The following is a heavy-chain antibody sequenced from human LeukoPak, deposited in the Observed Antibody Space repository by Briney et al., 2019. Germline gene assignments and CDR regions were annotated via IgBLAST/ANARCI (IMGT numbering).Heavy chain of an antibody. CDR3: ARQIPSVRYYDTSGRNWFDP. J-gene: IGHJ5*02. Sequence: ASLKVSCKASGYTFTGYYMHWVRQAPGQGLEWMGWINPNSGGTNYAHKFQGRVTMTRDKSISTAYMELSRLRSDDTAVYCGARQIPSVRYYDTSGRNWFDPWGQGTLVTVSS. CDR2: INPNSGGT. CDR1: GYTFTGYY. V-gene: IGHV1-2*07. D-gene: IGHD3-22*01.